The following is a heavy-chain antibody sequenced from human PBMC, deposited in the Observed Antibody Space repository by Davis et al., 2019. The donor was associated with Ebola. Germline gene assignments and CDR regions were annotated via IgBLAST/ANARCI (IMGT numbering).Heavy chain of an antibody. CDR1: GGSFSGYY. CDR2: INHSGST. CDR3: ASGDRSLYYFDY. D-gene: IGHD1-14*01. J-gene: IGHJ4*02. V-gene: IGHV4-34*01. Sequence: PGGSLRLSCAVYGGSFSGYYWSWIRQPPGKGLEWIGEINHSGSTNYNPSLKSRVTISVDTSKNQFSLKLSSVTAADTAVYYCASGDRSLYYFDYWGQGTLVTVSS.